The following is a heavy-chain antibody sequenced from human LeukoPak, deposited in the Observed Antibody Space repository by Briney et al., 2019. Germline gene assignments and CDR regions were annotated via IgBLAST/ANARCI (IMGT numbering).Heavy chain of an antibody. CDR3: ARRTRSFSYTYGDAYYYYMDV. Sequence: SETLSLTCTVSGDSGSSDSWSWIRQPPGQGLEWIGYISYSGSTSYNPSPKSRVTISVDPSKSQLSRKLRSVTAADTAVYYCARRTRSFSYTYGDAYYYYMDVWGKGTTVIVS. CDR2: ISYSGST. V-gene: IGHV4-59*02. CDR1: GDSGSSDS. J-gene: IGHJ6*03. D-gene: IGHD5-18*01.